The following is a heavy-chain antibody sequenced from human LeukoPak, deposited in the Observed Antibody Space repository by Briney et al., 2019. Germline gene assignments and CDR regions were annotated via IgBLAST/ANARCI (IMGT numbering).Heavy chain of an antibody. CDR2: ISPYNGNT. CDR1: GYTFSNYG. D-gene: IGHD5-18*01. J-gene: IGHJ4*02. Sequence: GASVTVSFTASGYTFSNYGISWVRQAPGQGLEWMGWISPYNGNTNSAQKLQGRVAMSTDTSTSTAYMELRSLRSDDTAVYYCARDIGYNSGAYYFDYWGQGTLVTVSS. V-gene: IGHV1-18*01. CDR3: ARDIGYNSGAYYFDY.